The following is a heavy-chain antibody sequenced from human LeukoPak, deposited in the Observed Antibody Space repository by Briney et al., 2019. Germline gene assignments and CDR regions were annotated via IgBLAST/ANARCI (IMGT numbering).Heavy chain of an antibody. D-gene: IGHD5-18*01. J-gene: IGHJ4*02. CDR1: GFTFNNYA. CDR3: AKKVTMDTNFFDY. CDR2: ISDSGVRT. V-gene: IGHV3-23*01. Sequence: QTGGPLRLSCTATGFTFNNYAIHWVRQAPGKGLEWVSGISDSGVRTFYAESVKGRFTISRSNSKNTLYLQMNSLRAEDTALYYCAKKVTMDTNFFDYWGQGTLVTVSS.